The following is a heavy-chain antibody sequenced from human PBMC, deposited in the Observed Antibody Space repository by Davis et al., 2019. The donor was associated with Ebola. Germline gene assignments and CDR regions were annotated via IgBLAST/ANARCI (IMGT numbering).Heavy chain of an antibody. CDR3: AKDQDSTLQN. CDR1: GFTFSSNS. Sequence: GESLKISCAASGFTFSSNSMNWVRQAPGKGLEWVSVIYSGGITYYADSVKGRFTISRHNSKNTLYLQMNSLRAEDTAVYYCAKDQDSTLQNWGQGTLVTVSS. CDR2: IYSGGIT. V-gene: IGHV3-53*04. J-gene: IGHJ1*01. D-gene: IGHD4-11*01.